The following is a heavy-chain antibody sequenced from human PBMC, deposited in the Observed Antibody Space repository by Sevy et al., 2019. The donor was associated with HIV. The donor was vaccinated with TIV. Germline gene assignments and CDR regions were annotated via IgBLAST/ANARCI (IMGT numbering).Heavy chain of an antibody. CDR3: ARRPDFGRVIPTGVMDV. CDR1: GFTFSTYA. CDR2: ISDSGGST. D-gene: IGHD3-3*01. V-gene: IGHV3-23*01. J-gene: IGHJ6*02. Sequence: GGSQRLSCAASGFTFSTYAMSWVRQTPGKGLQWVSVISDSGGSTYYADSVKGRFTISRDNSKNTTYLQMNSLRAEDTAVYYCARRPDFGRVIPTGVMDVWGQGSAVTVSS.